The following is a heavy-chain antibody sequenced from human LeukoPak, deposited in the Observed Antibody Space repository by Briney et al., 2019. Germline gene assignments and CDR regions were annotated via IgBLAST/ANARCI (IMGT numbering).Heavy chain of an antibody. Sequence: AGGSLRLSCAASGFTFSSYWMKWVRHAAGKGLVWVARIKTDGRRINYADCVEGRFTISRDNAMNTLYLQMNGLRAEDTAVYYCATLYAGSTDYWGRGTLVTVSS. V-gene: IGHV3-74*01. CDR1: GFTFSSYW. CDR2: IKTDGRRI. J-gene: IGHJ4*01. D-gene: IGHD2-8*01. CDR3: ATLYAGSTDY.